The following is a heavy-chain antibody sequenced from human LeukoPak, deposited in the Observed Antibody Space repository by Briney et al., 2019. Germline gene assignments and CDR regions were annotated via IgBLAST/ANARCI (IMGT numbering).Heavy chain of an antibody. CDR1: GVSISSGLYS. Sequence: SETLSLTCDVSGVSISSGLYSWSWLRQPLGKGLEWIVYIYHTGSTYYNPALKSRVTISVDTSKNQFSLRLSSVTAADTAVYYCARLQYCSGTSCYWFDPWGQGTLVTVSS. J-gene: IGHJ5*02. D-gene: IGHD2-2*01. V-gene: IGHV4-30-2*01. CDR2: IYHTGST. CDR3: ARLQYCSGTSCYWFDP.